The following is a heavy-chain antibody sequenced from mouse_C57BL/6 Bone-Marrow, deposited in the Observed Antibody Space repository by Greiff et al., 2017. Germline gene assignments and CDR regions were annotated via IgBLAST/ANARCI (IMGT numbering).Heavy chain of an antibody. V-gene: IGHV1-7*01. CDR1: GYTFTSYW. CDR3: AYSNYVDWYFDV. D-gene: IGHD2-5*01. Sequence: VQLVESGAELAKPGASVKLSCKASGYTFTSYWMHWVKQRPGQGLEWIGYINPSSGYTKYNQKFKDKATLTADKSSSTAYMQLSSLTYEDSAVYYCAYSNYVDWYFDVWGTGTTVTVSS. J-gene: IGHJ1*03. CDR2: INPSSGYT.